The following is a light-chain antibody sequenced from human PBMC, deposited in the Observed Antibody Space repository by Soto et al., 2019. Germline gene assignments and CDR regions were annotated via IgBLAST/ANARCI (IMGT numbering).Light chain of an antibody. CDR3: QHRNNWPLT. J-gene: IGKJ4*01. CDR1: QSVGAT. Sequence: EIVLTQSPATLSLSPGERATLSCRASQSVGATLGWYQQKRGQPPRLLIYDVSNRATAIPARFSGSGSGTDFTLTISSLEPEDFAVYYCQHRNNWPLTFGGGTKVDIK. CDR2: DVS. V-gene: IGKV3-11*01.